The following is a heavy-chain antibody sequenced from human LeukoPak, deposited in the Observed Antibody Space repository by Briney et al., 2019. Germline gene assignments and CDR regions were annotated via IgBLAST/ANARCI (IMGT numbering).Heavy chain of an antibody. Sequence: SETLSLTCTVSGGSISSSSYCWGWIRQPPGKGLEWIGSFYCSGSTYYNPSLKSRVTISVDTSKNQFSLKLSSVTAADTAVYYCARLRSPVTILYYFDYWGQGTLVTVSS. CDR3: ARLRSPVTILYYFDY. D-gene: IGHD4-17*01. CDR1: GGSISSSSYC. J-gene: IGHJ4*02. CDR2: FYCSGST. V-gene: IGHV4-39*01.